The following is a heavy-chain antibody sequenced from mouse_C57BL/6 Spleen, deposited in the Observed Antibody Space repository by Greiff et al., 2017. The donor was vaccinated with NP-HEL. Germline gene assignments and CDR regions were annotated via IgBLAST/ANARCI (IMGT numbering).Heavy chain of an antibody. Sequence: VQLQQSGAELVRPGSSVKLSCKASGYTFTSYWMDWVKQRPGQGLEWIGNIYPSDSETHYNQKFKDKATLTVDKSSSTAYMQLSSLTSEDSAVYYCARPYGSSYPYFDYWGQSTTLTVSS. CDR1: GYTFTSYW. V-gene: IGHV1-61*01. CDR3: ARPYGSSYPYFDY. CDR2: IYPSDSET. D-gene: IGHD1-1*01. J-gene: IGHJ2*01.